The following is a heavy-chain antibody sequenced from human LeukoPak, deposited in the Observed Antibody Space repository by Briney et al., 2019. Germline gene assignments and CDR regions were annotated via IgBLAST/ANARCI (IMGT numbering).Heavy chain of an antibody. V-gene: IGHV6-1*01. CDR2: TYYRSKWYN. Sequence: SQTLSLTCAISGDXVSSNSAAWNWIRQSPSKGLQWLGRTYYRSKWYNENAVSVKSRITINPDTSKNQFSLHLNSVTPEDTAVYSCARVSYSNSWSAFDYWGQGTLVTVSS. D-gene: IGHD6-13*01. CDR3: ARVSYSNSWSAFDY. CDR1: GDXVSSNSAA. J-gene: IGHJ4*02.